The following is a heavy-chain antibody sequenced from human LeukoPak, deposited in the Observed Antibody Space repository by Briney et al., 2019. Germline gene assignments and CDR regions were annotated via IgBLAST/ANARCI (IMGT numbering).Heavy chain of an antibody. CDR2: ISSGSSTK. D-gene: IGHD4/OR15-4a*01. Sequence: HPGGSLRLSCAASGFTFSSYEMNWVRQGPGKGLEWVSYISSGSSTKYYADSVKGRFTISTDKAKNSLYLQMNSLRAEDTAVYYCARETRGANSDSLDYWGQGTLVTVSS. CDR1: GFTFSSYE. J-gene: IGHJ4*02. V-gene: IGHV3-48*03. CDR3: ARETRGANSDSLDY.